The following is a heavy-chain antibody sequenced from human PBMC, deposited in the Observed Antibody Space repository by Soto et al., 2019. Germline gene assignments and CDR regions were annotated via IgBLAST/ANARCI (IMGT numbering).Heavy chain of an antibody. D-gene: IGHD3-10*01. Sequence: PSETMSLTCAVYGGSFSGYYLSWIRQTPGKGLEWIGEINHSGSTNYNPSLKSRVTISVDTSKNQFSLKLSSVTAADTAVYYCARVHVLLWFGAFDYWGQGTLVTVSS. V-gene: IGHV4-34*01. CDR1: GGSFSGYY. J-gene: IGHJ4*02. CDR2: INHSGST. CDR3: ARVHVLLWFGAFDY.